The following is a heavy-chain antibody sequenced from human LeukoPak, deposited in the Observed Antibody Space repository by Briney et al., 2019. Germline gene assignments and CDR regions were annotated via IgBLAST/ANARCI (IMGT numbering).Heavy chain of an antibody. CDR3: AGLQWELLSNDYYYYMDV. J-gene: IGHJ6*03. CDR1: GASVSSYY. D-gene: IGHD1-26*01. CDR2: IYTSGAT. V-gene: IGHV4-4*07. Sequence: SETLSLTCTVSGASVSSYYWSWIRQPAGKGLEWIGRIYTSGATSYNSSLKSRVTISVDKSKNQFSLKLSSVTAADTAVYYCAGLQWELLSNDYYYYMDVWGKGTTVTVSS.